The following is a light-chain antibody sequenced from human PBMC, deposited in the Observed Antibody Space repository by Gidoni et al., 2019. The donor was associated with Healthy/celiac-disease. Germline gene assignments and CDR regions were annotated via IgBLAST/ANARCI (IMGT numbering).Light chain of an antibody. V-gene: IGLV3-1*01. CDR2: QDS. J-gene: IGLJ2*01. CDR1: KLGDKY. Sequence: SYELTQPPSVSFSPGPTSSITCSGEKLGDKYACWYQQKTGQSPVLVIYQDSKRPSGIPERFSGSNSGNTATLTISGTQAIDEADYYCQAWVSSTEVFGGGTKLT. CDR3: QAWVSSTEV.